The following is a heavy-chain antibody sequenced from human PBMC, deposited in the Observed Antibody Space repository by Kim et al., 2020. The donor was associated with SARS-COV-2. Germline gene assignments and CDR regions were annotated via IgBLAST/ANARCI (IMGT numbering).Heavy chain of an antibody. V-gene: IGHV1-18*01. J-gene: IGHJ4*02. Sequence: SQKPQGRVTITTDTSTGTAYMELRRLRSDDTAVYYCARDDEQSGYDYDYWGQGTLVTVSS. CDR3: ARDDEQSGYDYDY. D-gene: IGHD5-12*01.